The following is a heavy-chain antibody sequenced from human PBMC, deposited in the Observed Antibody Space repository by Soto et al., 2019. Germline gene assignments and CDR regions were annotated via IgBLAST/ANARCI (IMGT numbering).Heavy chain of an antibody. Sequence: EVELVESGGGLVQPGGSLRLPCEASGLIVSSTSMNWFRRAQGKGLEGVSVISNGGDTHYADSVKGRFSLSRDISKNTLHLQMSSLRVEDTAVYYCVREPRYCSGGSCSITGDAFDIWGQGTMVTVSS. J-gene: IGHJ3*02. D-gene: IGHD2-15*01. CDR3: VREPRYCSGGSCSITGDAFDI. CDR2: ISNGGDT. CDR1: GLIVSSTS. V-gene: IGHV3-66*01.